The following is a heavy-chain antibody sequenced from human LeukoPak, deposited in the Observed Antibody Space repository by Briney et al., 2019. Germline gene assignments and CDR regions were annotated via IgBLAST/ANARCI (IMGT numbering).Heavy chain of an antibody. Sequence: GGSLRLSCAASGFTFSDYYMSWIRQAPGKGLEWVSYISSSGSTIYYADSVKGRLTISRDNARNSVYLQINSLRVDDTAVYYCARDPPFDPPGDWYFDLWGRGTLVTVSS. CDR1: GFTFSDYY. CDR2: ISSSGSTI. D-gene: IGHD3-9*01. J-gene: IGHJ2*01. CDR3: ARDPPFDPPGDWYFDL. V-gene: IGHV3-11*04.